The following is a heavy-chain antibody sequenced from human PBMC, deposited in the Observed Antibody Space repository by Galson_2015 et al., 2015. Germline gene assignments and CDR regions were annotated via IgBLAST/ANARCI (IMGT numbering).Heavy chain of an antibody. V-gene: IGHV1-8*01. CDR3: ARSCSSTTCQPYFYYYMDA. D-gene: IGHD2-2*01. J-gene: IGHJ6*03. Sequence: SVKVSCKASGYTFTNYDINWVRQATGQGLERMGWMNPNSGNTGYAQKFQGRVTMTRNTSISTAYMELSSLRSEDTAVYYCARSCSSTTCQPYFYYYMDAWGNGTTVTVSS. CDR2: MNPNSGNT. CDR1: GYTFTNYD.